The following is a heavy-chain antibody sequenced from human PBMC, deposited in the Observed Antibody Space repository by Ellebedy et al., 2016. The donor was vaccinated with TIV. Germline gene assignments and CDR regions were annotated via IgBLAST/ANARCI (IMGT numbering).Heavy chain of an antibody. V-gene: IGHV1-2*04. CDR1: GYTFTGYY. CDR3: ARATRGIAMASIGPLRD. J-gene: IGHJ4*02. CDR2: INPNSGGT. Sequence: AASVKVSCKASGYTFTGYYMHWVRQAPGQGLEWMGWINPNSGGTNYAQKFQGWVTMTRDTSISTAYMELSRLRSDDTAVYYCARATRGIAMASIGPLRDWGQGTLVTVSS. D-gene: IGHD6-19*01.